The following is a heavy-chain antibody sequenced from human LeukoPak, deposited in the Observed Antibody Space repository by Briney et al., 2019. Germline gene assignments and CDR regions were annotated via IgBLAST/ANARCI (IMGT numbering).Heavy chain of an antibody. Sequence: SETLSLTCTVSGGSISGYYWSWIRQPAGKGLEWIGRIYPSGTSNYNPSLKSRVTISVDTSKNQFSLKLSSVTAADTAVYYCARTDMVRGVIGFDYWGQGTLVTVSS. D-gene: IGHD3-10*01. J-gene: IGHJ4*02. CDR2: IYPSGTS. CDR3: ARTDMVRGVIGFDY. CDR1: GGSISGYY. V-gene: IGHV4-4*07.